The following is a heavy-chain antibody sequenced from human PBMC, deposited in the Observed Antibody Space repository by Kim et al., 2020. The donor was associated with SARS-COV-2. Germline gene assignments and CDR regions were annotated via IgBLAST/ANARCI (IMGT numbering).Heavy chain of an antibody. Sequence: GGSLRLSCVASGYAFSNYAMSWVRQAPGKGLEWVSFISSSGASTSYADSVKGRFTISRDNSKNTLYLQMNSLRAEDTAVYYCAKDWSSGSRNSGGASNYWGQGTLVTVSS. CDR1: GYAFSNYA. V-gene: IGHV3-23*01. D-gene: IGHD4-17*01. CDR3: AKDWSSGSRNSGGASNY. J-gene: IGHJ4*02. CDR2: ISSSGAST.